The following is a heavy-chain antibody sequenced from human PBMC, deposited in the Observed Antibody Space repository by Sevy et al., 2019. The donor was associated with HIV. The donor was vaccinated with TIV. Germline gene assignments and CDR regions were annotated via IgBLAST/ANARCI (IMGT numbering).Heavy chain of an antibody. CDR2: IIPIFGTT. CDR1: GGTFRTHG. V-gene: IGHV1-69*13. CDR3: GRFTIFGVELGSYAMDV. D-gene: IGHD3-3*01. J-gene: IGHJ6*02. Sequence: ASVKVSCKASGGTFRTHGISWVQQAPGQGLEWMGGIIPIFGTTNYAQNFQGRVTITADGSTNTAYMDLSSLTSEDTAVYYCGRFTIFGVELGSYAMDVWGQGTTVTVSS.